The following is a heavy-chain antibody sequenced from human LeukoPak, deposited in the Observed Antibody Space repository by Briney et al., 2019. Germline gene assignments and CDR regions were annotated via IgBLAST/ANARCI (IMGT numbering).Heavy chain of an antibody. V-gene: IGHV3-48*04. D-gene: IGHD6-13*01. Sequence: PGGTLRLSCAASGFTFSSYGMSWVRQAPGKGLEWVSYISSSGSTIYYADSVKGRFTISRDNAKNSLYLQMNSLRAEDTAVYYCARGDPLGSSSWYPQPSSFDYWGQGTLVTVSS. CDR3: ARGDPLGSSSWYPQPSSFDY. CDR2: ISSSGSTI. CDR1: GFTFSSYG. J-gene: IGHJ4*02.